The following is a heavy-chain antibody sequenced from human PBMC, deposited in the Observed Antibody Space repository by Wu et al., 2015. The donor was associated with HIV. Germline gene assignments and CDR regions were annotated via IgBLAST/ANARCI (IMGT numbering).Heavy chain of an antibody. Sequence: QVQLVQSGAEVKNPGSSVRVSCKASGGSFSNYVISWVRQGPGQGLEWMGGIIPIFGTANYAQNFQGRLTITTDESTTTVYMELNGLRSEDTAVYYCARDIFYDTSGYYAVLHVWGQGTLVTSLQ. J-gene: IGHJ3*01. CDR2: IIPIFGTA. CDR3: ARDIFYDTSGYYAVLHV. CDR1: GGSFSNYV. V-gene: IGHV1-69*05. D-gene: IGHD3-22*01.